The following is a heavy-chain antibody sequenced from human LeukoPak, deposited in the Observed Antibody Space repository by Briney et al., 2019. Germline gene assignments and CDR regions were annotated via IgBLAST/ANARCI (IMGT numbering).Heavy chain of an antibody. V-gene: IGHV3-7*05. J-gene: IGHJ3*02. CDR1: GFTFSFYW. CDR2: IKQDGSEK. CDR3: ARRYYYDTSGYYLAHDAFDI. Sequence: GGSLRLSCAASGFTFSFYWMSWVRQAPGKGLEWVANIKQDGSEKYYVDSVKGRFTISRDNAKNSLYLQMNTLRAEDTAVYYCARRYYYDTSGYYLAHDAFDIWGQGTMVTVSS. D-gene: IGHD3-22*01.